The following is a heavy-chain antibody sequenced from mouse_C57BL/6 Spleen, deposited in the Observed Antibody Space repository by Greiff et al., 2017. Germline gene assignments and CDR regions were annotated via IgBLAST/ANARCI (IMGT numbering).Heavy chain of an antibody. CDR2: IDPENGDT. D-gene: IGHD2-5*01. V-gene: IGHV14-4*01. J-gene: IGHJ3*01. CDR1: GFNIKDDY. Sequence: EVQLQQSGAELVRPGASVKLSCTASGFNIKDDYMHWVKQRPEQGLEWIGWIDPENGDTEYASKFQGKATITADTSSNTAYLQLSSLTSEDTSVYYCTRTCYSNFVCAYWGQGTLVTVSA. CDR3: TRTCYSNFVCAY.